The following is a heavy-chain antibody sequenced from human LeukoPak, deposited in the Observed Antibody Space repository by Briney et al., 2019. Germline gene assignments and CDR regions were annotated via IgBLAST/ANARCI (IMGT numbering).Heavy chain of an antibody. D-gene: IGHD3-10*01. V-gene: IGHV3-23*01. CDR1: GFTFSSYA. CDR3: AKDLGGSGDY. J-gene: IGHJ4*02. Sequence: GGSLRLSCTASGFTFSSYAMTWVRQAPGKGLEWVSAISGSGGSTYYADSVKGRVTISRDNSKNPQYLQMNSLRAEDTAVYYCAKDLGGSGDYWGQGTLVTVSS. CDR2: ISGSGGST.